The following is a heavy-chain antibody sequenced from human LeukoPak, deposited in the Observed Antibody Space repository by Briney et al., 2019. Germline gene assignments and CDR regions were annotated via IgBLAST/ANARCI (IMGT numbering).Heavy chain of an antibody. V-gene: IGHV4-39*01. CDR2: IYYSGST. D-gene: IGHD2-15*01. CDR3: ARHSSSGGLLGL. J-gene: IGHJ4*02. Sequence: KPSETLSLTCTVSGGSIGSSSYYWGWIRQPPGKGLEWIGSIYYSGSTYYNPSLKSRVAISVDTSKNQFSLKLSSVTAADTAVYYCARHSSSGGLLGLWGRGTLVTVSS. CDR1: GGSIGSSSYY.